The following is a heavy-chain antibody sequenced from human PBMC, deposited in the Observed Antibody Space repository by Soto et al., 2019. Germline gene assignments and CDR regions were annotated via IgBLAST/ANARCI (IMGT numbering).Heavy chain of an antibody. CDR3: SGCSGGACHQNYGMDV. CDR1: GFTFGSCT. CDR2: ISPSTSHI. J-gene: IGHJ6*02. Sequence: EVHLVESGGGLVKPGGSLRRSCAVSGFTFGSCTMNWVRQAPGKGLEWVSSISPSTSHIYYADSVKGRFTISRDNAKNSLFLQMNSLRAEDTAVYYCSGCSGGACHQNYGMDVWGQGTTVTVSS. V-gene: IGHV3-21*01. D-gene: IGHD2-15*01.